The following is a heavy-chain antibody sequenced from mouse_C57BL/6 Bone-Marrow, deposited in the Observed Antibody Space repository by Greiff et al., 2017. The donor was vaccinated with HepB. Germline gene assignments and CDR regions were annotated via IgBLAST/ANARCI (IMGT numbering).Heavy chain of an antibody. Sequence: EVKLMESGGGLVKPGGSPKLSCAASGFTFSSYAMSWVRQTPEKRLEWVATISDGGSYTYYPDNVKGRFTISRDNAKNNLYLQMSHLKSEDTAMYYCARDRGTTVVRAMDYGGQGTSVTVSS. J-gene: IGHJ4*01. CDR2: ISDGGSYT. D-gene: IGHD1-1*01. CDR3: ARDRGTTVVRAMDY. CDR1: GFTFSSYA. V-gene: IGHV5-4*01.